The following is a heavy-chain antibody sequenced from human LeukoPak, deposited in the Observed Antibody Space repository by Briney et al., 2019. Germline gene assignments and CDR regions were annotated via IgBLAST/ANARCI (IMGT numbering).Heavy chain of an antibody. CDR1: GFTFSSYA. J-gene: IGHJ4*02. CDR2: ISGSGGST. CDR3: ARTFEDYYDSSGPFDY. Sequence: AGGSLRLSCAASGFTFSSYAMSWVRQAPGKGLEWVSAISGSGGSTYYADSVKGRFTISRDNSKNTLYLLMNSLRAEDTAVYYCARTFEDYYDSSGPFDYWGQGTLVTVSS. D-gene: IGHD3-22*01. V-gene: IGHV3-23*01.